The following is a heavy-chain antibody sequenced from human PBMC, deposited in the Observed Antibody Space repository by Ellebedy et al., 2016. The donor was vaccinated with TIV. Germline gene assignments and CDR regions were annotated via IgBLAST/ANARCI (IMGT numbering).Heavy chain of an antibody. D-gene: IGHD3-10*01. V-gene: IGHV1-2*02. J-gene: IGHJ4*02. Sequence: ASVKVSCKASGYSFTANYIHWARQAPGQGLEWMGWINPDSGGTKFPQKFQGRVTMTRDTSISTAYMELSSLRSDDTAVYFCARDDQVASGSYYNAPLGYWGQGTLVTVSS. CDR3: ARDDQVASGSYYNAPLGY. CDR2: INPDSGGT. CDR1: GYSFTANY.